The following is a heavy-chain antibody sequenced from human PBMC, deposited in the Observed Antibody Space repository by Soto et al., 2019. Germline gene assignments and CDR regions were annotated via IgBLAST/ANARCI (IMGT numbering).Heavy chain of an antibody. J-gene: IGHJ5*02. V-gene: IGHV1-18*01. D-gene: IGHD2-2*01. Sequence: ASVKVSCKASGYTFTSYGISWVRQAPGQGLEWMGWISAYNGNTNYAQKLQGRVTMTTDTSTSTAYMELRSLRSDDTAVYYCARKEGGYQLLSEVLPFDPWGQGTLVTVSS. CDR1: GYTFTSYG. CDR3: ARKEGGYQLLSEVLPFDP. CDR2: ISAYNGNT.